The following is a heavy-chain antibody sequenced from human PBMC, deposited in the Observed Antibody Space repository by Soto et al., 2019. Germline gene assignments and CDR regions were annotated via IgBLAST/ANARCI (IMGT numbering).Heavy chain of an antibody. J-gene: IGHJ6*02. V-gene: IGHV3-30*18. CDR3: AKEYPPYYYDSSGYFASYGMDV. Sequence: QVQLVESGGGVVQPGRSLRLSCAASGFTFSSYGMHWVRQAPGKGLEWVAVISYDGSNKYYADSVKGRFTISRDNSKNTLYLQMNSLRAEDMAVYYCAKEYPPYYYDSSGYFASYGMDVWGQGTTVTVSS. D-gene: IGHD3-22*01. CDR1: GFTFSSYG. CDR2: ISYDGSNK.